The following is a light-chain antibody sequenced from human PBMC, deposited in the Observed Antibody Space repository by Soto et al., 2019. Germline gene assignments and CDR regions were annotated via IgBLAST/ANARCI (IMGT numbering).Light chain of an antibody. V-gene: IGLV2-14*01. Sequence: QSALTQPASVSGSPGQSITISCTGTSSDVGGYNYVSWFQQHPGKDPKLIIYEVNNRPSGLSDRFSASKSGNTASLTISGLQAEDEADYYCTSFTSSLTWVFGGGTKLTVL. CDR1: SSDVGGYNY. CDR2: EVN. CDR3: TSFTSSLTWV. J-gene: IGLJ3*02.